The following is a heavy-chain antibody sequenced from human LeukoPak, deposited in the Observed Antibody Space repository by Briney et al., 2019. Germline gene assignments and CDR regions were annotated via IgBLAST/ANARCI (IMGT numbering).Heavy chain of an antibody. CDR2: IIPIFGTA. Sequence: SVKVSCKASGGTFSSYAISWVRQAPGQGLEWMGGIIPIFGTANYAQKFQGRVTITTDESMSTAYMELSSLRSEDTAVYYCASIYYDSSGYYYGYFDYWGQGTLVTVSS. CDR3: ASIYYDSSGYYYGYFDY. D-gene: IGHD3-22*01. CDR1: GGTFSSYA. V-gene: IGHV1-69*05. J-gene: IGHJ4*02.